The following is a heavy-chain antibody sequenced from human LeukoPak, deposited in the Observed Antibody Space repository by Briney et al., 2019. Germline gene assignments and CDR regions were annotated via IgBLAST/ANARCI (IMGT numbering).Heavy chain of an antibody. CDR1: GGSISSYY. CDR2: IYYSGTT. Sequence: SETLSLTCTVSGGSISSYYWSWMRQAPGRGLEWIGYIYYSGTTKYNPSLMGRVSISVDTSKNQFSLRLSSVAAADTAVYYCARHGGSYFYYWGQGTLVTVSS. V-gene: IGHV4-59*08. CDR3: ARHGGSYFYY. D-gene: IGHD1-26*01. J-gene: IGHJ4*02.